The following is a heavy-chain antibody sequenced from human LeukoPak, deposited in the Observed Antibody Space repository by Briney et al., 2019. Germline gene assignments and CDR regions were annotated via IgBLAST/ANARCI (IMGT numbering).Heavy chain of an antibody. CDR1: GGSISSYY. Sequence: SETLSLTCTVSGGSISSYYWSWIRQPPGKGLEWIGYIYYSGSTNYNPSLKSRVTISVDTSKNQFSLKLSSVTAADTAVYYCARRGYGGNSGGYYYYYMDVWGKGTTVTVSS. CDR2: IYYSGST. V-gene: IGHV4-59*01. CDR3: ARRGYGGNSGGYYYYYMDV. J-gene: IGHJ6*03. D-gene: IGHD4-23*01.